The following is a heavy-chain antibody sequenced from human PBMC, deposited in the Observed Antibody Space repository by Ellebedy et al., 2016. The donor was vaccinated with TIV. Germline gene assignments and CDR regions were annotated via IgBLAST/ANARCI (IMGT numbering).Heavy chain of an antibody. J-gene: IGHJ5*02. D-gene: IGHD3-10*01. CDR3: AKDPDRSVWFGEWFDP. CDR2: ISGSGGST. CDR1: GFTFSSYA. V-gene: IGHV3-23*01. Sequence: PGGSLRLSCAASGFTFSSYAMSWVRQAPGKGLEWVSAISGSGGSTYYADSVKGRFTISRDNSKNTLYLQMNSLRAEDTAVYYCAKDPDRSVWFGEWFDPWGQGTLVTVSS.